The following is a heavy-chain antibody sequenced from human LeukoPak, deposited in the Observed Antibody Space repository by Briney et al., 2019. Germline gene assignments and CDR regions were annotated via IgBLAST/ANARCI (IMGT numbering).Heavy chain of an antibody. D-gene: IGHD6-19*01. J-gene: IGHJ3*02. CDR3: ATDLNGSSGWRTNAFDI. Sequence: ASVRVSFTVSGYTLTELSMHWVRQAPGKGLEWMGGFDPEDGETIYAQKFQGRVTMTEDTSTDTAYMELSSLRSEDTAVYYCATDLNGSSGWRTNAFDIWGQGTMVTVSS. CDR1: GYTLTELS. V-gene: IGHV1-24*01. CDR2: FDPEDGET.